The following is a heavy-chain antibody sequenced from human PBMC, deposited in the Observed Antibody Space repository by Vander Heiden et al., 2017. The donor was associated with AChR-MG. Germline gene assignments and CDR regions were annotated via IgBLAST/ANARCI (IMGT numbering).Heavy chain of an antibody. CDR1: GGSIGSTTYY. D-gene: IGHD3-10*01. CDR3: ARHDWSGVSKPDQRNWLDP. J-gene: IGHJ5*02. CDR2: ISQGGTT. V-gene: IGHV4-39*01. Sequence: QLQLQESGPGLVKPSETLSLSCSVSGGSIGSTTYYWGWMRQPPGKGLEWIGSISQGGTTYYNPSLKTRVTISVDTSKNQFFLNLTTVTAADTAVYYCARHDWSGVSKPDQRNWLDPWGQGTLVT.